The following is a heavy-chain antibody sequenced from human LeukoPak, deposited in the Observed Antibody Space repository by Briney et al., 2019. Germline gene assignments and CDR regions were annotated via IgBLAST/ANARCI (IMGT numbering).Heavy chain of an antibody. CDR1: GFTFRNYG. CDR3: GRITGGYNLVDF. J-gene: IGHJ4*02. V-gene: IGHV3-30*03. D-gene: IGHD5-24*01. Sequence: GRSLRLSCAASGFTFRNYGMHWVRQAPGKGLEWVAVISSDGNEKYYADSVKGRFTISRDNSKNTLYLQMNSLRAEHTAVYYCGRITGGYNLVDFLGPGTLVTVSS. CDR2: ISSDGNEK.